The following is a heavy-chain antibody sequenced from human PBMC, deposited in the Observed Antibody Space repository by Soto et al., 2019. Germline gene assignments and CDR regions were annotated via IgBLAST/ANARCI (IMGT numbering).Heavy chain of an antibody. V-gene: IGHV3-33*01. CDR3: ATQMDYNILTGYRPFDY. J-gene: IGHJ4*02. CDR1: GFIFSNFG. Sequence: GGSLRLSCAASGFIFSNFGMHWVRQAPGKGLEWVAVIWYDGSNEYYADSVKGRFTISKDNSKNTLYLQMNSLRAEDTAVYYCATQMDYNILTGYRPFDYWGQGTQVTVSS. D-gene: IGHD3-9*01. CDR2: IWYDGSNE.